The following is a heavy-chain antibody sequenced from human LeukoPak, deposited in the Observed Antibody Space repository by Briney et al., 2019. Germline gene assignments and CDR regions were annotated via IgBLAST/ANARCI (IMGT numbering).Heavy chain of an antibody. CDR3: AIIGYEDYFDY. Sequence: QTGGSLRLSCAVSGFTFSSYGMHWVRQAPGKGLEWVAVISFDGSNKYYADSVKCRFTISRDNSKNTLYLQMNSLRAEDTAVYYCAIIGYEDYFDYWGQGTLVTVSS. J-gene: IGHJ4*02. CDR2: ISFDGSNK. V-gene: IGHV3-30*03. CDR1: GFTFSSYG. D-gene: IGHD5-12*01.